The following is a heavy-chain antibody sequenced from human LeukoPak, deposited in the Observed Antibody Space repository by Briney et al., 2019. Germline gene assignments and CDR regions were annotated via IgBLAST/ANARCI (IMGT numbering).Heavy chain of an antibody. J-gene: IGHJ4*02. Sequence: GALRLSCAASGFTFSSYAMSWVRQAPGKGLEWVSAISGSGGSTYYADSVKGRFTISRDNSKNTLYLQMNSLRDEDTAVYYCAKGAHCGGDSYSYFEYWGQGNLVTVSS. CDR3: AKGAHCGGDSYSYFEY. D-gene: IGHD2-21*02. CDR2: ISGSGGST. CDR1: GFTFSSYA. V-gene: IGHV3-23*01.